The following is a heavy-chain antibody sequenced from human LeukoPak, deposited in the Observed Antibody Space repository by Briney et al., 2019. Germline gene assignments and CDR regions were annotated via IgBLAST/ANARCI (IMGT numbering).Heavy chain of an antibody. CDR3: ARVEVVAARGRYNWFDP. V-gene: IGHV3-7*01. CDR2: IKQDGSEK. CDR1: GFTFSSYW. D-gene: IGHD2-15*01. J-gene: IGHJ5*02. Sequence: GGSLRLSCAASGFTFSSYWMSWVRQAPGKGLEWVANIKQDGSEKYYVDSVKGRFTISRDNAKNPLYLQMNSLRAEDTAVYYCARVEVVAARGRYNWFDPWGQGTLVTVSS.